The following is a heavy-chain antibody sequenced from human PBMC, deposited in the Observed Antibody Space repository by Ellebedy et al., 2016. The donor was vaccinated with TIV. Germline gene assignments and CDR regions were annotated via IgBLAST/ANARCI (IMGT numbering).Heavy chain of an antibody. D-gene: IGHD3-3*01. J-gene: IGHJ4*02. CDR3: ATGEFESSGYYSH. CDR1: GGSISSYY. V-gene: IGHV4-59*12. CDR2: IYYSGST. Sequence: SETLSLXXTVSGGSISSYYWSWIRQPPGKGLEWIGYIYYSGSTNYNPSLKSRVTISVDTSKNQFSLKLSSVTAADTAVYYCATGEFESSGYYSHWGQGTLVTVSS.